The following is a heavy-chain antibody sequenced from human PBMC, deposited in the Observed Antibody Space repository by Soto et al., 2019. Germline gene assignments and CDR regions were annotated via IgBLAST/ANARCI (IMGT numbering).Heavy chain of an antibody. Sequence: SEPLCPSRTVAWGSIINYYWSWIRQPPGKGLEWIGYIYYSGSTNYNPSLKSRVTISVDTSKNQFSLKLSSVTAADTAVYYCGRLTFRTRFAPWVKRTLVLVSS. CDR2: IYYSGST. J-gene: IGHJ5*02. CDR1: WGSIINYY. CDR3: GRLTFRTRFAP. V-gene: IGHV4-59*08. D-gene: IGHD3-10*01.